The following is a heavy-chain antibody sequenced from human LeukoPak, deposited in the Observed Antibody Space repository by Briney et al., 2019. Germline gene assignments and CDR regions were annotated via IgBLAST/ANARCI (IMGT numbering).Heavy chain of an antibody. CDR1: GFTFSDYA. Sequence: GGSLRLSCAASGFTFSDYAMTWVRQAQGKGLQWVAAITGSGGSTYSADSVKGRFAISRDNSRNTLYLQMSSLRAEDTAVYYCATLMRGPTGYSGYGGEDYWGQGTLVTVSS. D-gene: IGHD5-12*01. J-gene: IGHJ4*02. CDR3: ATLMRGPTGYSGYGGEDY. V-gene: IGHV3-23*01. CDR2: ITGSGGST.